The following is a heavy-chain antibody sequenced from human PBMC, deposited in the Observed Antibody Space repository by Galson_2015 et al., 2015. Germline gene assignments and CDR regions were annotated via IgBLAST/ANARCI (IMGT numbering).Heavy chain of an antibody. J-gene: IGHJ2*01. CDR1: GGSISSSNW. CDR2: IFHSGNT. CDR3: AASPRRVVVVVTSKDWYFDI. D-gene: IGHD2-15*01. Sequence: TLSLTCAVSGGSISSSNWWSWVRQPPGKGLEWIGDIFHSGNTNYNPSLKSRVIISVDKSKKEFSLNVNSMTAADTAVYYCAASPRRVVVVVTSKDWYFDIWGRGTLVTVSS. V-gene: IGHV4-4*02.